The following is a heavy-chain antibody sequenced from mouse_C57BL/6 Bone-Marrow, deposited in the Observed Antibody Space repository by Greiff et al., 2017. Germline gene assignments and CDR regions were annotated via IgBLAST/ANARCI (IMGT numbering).Heavy chain of an antibody. CDR3: AREGYGNPFAY. Sequence: EVKLVESEGGLVQPGSSMKLSCTASGFTFSDYYMAWVRQVPEKGLEWVANINYDGSSTYYLDSLKSRFIISRDNAKNILYLQMSSLKSEDTATYYCAREGYGNPFAYWGQGTLVTVSA. J-gene: IGHJ3*01. V-gene: IGHV5-16*01. CDR1: GFTFSDYY. D-gene: IGHD2-1*01. CDR2: INYDGSST.